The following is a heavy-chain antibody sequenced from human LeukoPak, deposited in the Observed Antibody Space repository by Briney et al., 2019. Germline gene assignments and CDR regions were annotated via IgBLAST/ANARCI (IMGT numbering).Heavy chain of an antibody. CDR3: ARVFFIQAEDGIRDTANWFDP. Sequence: ASVKVSCKASGYTFTSYGISWVRHAPGQGLEWMGWISAYNGNTNYAQKLQGRVTMTTDTSTSTAYMELRSLRSDDTAVYYCARVFFIQAEDGIRDTANWFDPWGQGTLVTVSS. CDR1: GYTFTSYG. V-gene: IGHV1-18*04. CDR2: ISAYNGNT. J-gene: IGHJ5*02. D-gene: IGHD2-2*02.